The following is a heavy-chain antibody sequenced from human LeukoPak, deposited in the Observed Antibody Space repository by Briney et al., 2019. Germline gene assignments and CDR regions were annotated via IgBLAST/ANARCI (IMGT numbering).Heavy chain of an antibody. CDR2: ISYDGSNK. D-gene: IGHD5-18*01. Sequence: GGSLRLSCAASGFTFSSYAMHWVRQAPGKGLEWVAVISYDGSNKYYADSVKGRFTISRDNSKNTLYLQMNSLRAEDTAVYYCARDEGAYTYGGQGTLVTVSS. CDR1: GFTFSSYA. CDR3: ARDEGAYTY. J-gene: IGHJ4*02. V-gene: IGHV3-30-3*01.